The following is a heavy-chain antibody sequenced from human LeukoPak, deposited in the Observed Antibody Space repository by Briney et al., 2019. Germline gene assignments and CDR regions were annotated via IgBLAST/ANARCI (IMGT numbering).Heavy chain of an antibody. V-gene: IGHV1-2*02. CDR2: INPNSGRT. CDR3: ARADRLDGGPYLIGP. Sequence: ASVKVSCKTSGYSFTDYYMHWVRQAPGQGLEWMGWINPNSGRTSSAQKFQGRVTMTSDPSITTVYMEVTWLTSDDTAIYYCARADRLDGGPYLIGPWGQGTLVTVSS. D-gene: IGHD3-16*01. CDR1: GYSFTDYY. J-gene: IGHJ5*02.